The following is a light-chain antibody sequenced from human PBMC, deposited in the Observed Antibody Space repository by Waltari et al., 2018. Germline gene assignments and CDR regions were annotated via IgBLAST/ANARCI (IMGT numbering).Light chain of an antibody. V-gene: IGLV2-14*01. J-gene: IGLJ3*02. CDR2: EVG. CDR1: SSDVGGYNY. Sequence: QSALTQPASVSGSPGQSITISCTGTSSDVGGYNYVSWYQQHPGKAPKLMIYEVGNRPSGCSNRFSGSKSGNTASLTISGLQAEDEADYYCSSYTSSSTWVFGGGTKLTVL. CDR3: SSYTSSSTWV.